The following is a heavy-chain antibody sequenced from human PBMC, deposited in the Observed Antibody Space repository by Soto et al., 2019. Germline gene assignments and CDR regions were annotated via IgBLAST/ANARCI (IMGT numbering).Heavy chain of an antibody. V-gene: IGHV1-69*08. Sequence: QVQLVQSGAEVKKPGSSVKVSCKASGGTFSSYTISWVQQAPGQGLEWMGRIIPILGIPTYAQKFQGRVTITADKPTSTAYMELSSLRSEDTAVYYCARDSGYCSGSSYQIEGQIDYWGQGTLVTVSS. CDR3: ARDSGYCSGSSYQIEGQIDY. J-gene: IGHJ4*02. D-gene: IGHD2-15*01. CDR2: IIPILGIP. CDR1: GGTFSSYT.